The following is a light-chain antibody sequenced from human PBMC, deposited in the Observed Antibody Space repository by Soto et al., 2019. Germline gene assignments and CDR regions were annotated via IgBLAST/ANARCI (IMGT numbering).Light chain of an antibody. V-gene: IGLV1-44*01. CDR2: NND. CDR1: SSNIGSNT. Sequence: MLTQPPSTSGTPGRRATNPCYGSSSNIGSNTVHWYNQLPGAAPKLLIYNNDQRPSGVPERFSGSKSGTSASLAISGLQSDDEADYYCAAWDDSLNGYVFATGTKFTVL. J-gene: IGLJ1*01. CDR3: AAWDDSLNGYV.